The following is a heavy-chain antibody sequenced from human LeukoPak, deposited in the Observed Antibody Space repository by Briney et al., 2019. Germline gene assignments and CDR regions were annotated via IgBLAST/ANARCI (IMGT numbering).Heavy chain of an antibody. J-gene: IGHJ4*02. V-gene: IGHV5-51*01. CDR3: ARQGQYYDILTGYSK. CDR1: GYNFTSYW. Sequence: GESLKISCKGSGYNFTSYWIGWVRPMPGKGLEWMGIIYPGDSDTRYSPSFQGQVTISADKSISTAYLQWSSLMASDTAMYYCARQGQYYDILTGYSKWGQGTLVTVSS. CDR2: IYPGDSDT. D-gene: IGHD3-9*01.